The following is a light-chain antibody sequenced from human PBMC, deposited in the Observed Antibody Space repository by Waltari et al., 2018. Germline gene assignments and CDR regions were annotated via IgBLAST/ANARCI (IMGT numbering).Light chain of an antibody. J-gene: IGKJ4*01. Sequence: DIQMTQSPSSLSASVGDRVTITCQSSHDITNYLNWYQQKPGKPPKLLIYDASNLETGVPSRFSGSGSGTDFTLTIISLQPEDVATYYCQQYDNLRLSFGGGTKVEI. CDR1: HDITNY. CDR2: DAS. V-gene: IGKV1-33*01. CDR3: QQYDNLRLS.